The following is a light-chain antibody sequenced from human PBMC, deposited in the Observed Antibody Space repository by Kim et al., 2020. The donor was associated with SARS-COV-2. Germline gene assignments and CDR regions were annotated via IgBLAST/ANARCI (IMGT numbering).Light chain of an antibody. J-gene: IGLJ1*01. CDR3: GTWDDSLNACV. V-gene: IGLV1-44*01. Sequence: GQRVTISCFGSRSNIGRNSVNWYQQIPGTAPTLLISKNNLRPSGVPGRFSGSKSGTSASLAISGLQSEDEADYYCGTWDDSLNACVFGTGTKVTVL. CDR1: RSNIGRNS. CDR2: KNN.